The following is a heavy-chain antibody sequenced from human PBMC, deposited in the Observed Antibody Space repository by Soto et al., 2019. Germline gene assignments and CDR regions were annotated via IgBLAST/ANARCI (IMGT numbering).Heavy chain of an antibody. D-gene: IGHD2-21*02. CDR1: GASINTGGFS. V-gene: IGHV4-30-2*01. J-gene: IGHJ3*02. CDR3: ARSYCGADCYSDYDPLDI. CDR2: IHHAGNI. Sequence: QLQLRQSGSGLVKPSQTLSLTCAVSGASINTGGFSWNWIRQPPGKGLEWIGYIHHAGNIYYNPSLEGRVTISVDRTKNHFSLRLYSVTAADTAVYYCARSYCGADCYSDYDPLDIWSQGTGVTVSS.